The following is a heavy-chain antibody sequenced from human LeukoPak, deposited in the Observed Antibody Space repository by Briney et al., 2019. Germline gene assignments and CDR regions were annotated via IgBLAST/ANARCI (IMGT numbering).Heavy chain of an antibody. CDR1: GFTFNSYE. J-gene: IGHJ3*02. V-gene: IGHV3-48*03. CDR3: GAAREFVGAFDI. Sequence: GGSLGLSCAASGFTFNSYEMYWVRQAPGKGLEWLSYIGASTGVIKYADSVKGRFTISRDNARNSVYLQVNSLGVEDTAVYYCGAAREFVGAFDIWGQGTMVTVSS. CDR2: IGASTGVI. D-gene: IGHD3-10*01.